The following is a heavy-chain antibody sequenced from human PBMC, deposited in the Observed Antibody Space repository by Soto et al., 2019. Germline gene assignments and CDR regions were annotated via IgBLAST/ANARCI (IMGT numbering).Heavy chain of an antibody. Sequence: QVHLVQSGAEVKKPGASVKVSCKASGYTFTSYGITWVRQAPGQGLEWMGGISAHNGNTDYAKKLQGRVIVTRDTSPSTACMEQRSLRYYDTAGYYCARGRDGDYWGQGALVTVSS. V-gene: IGHV1-18*01. J-gene: IGHJ4*02. D-gene: IGHD6-6*01. CDR2: ISAHNGNT. CDR3: ARGRDGDY. CDR1: GYTFTSYG.